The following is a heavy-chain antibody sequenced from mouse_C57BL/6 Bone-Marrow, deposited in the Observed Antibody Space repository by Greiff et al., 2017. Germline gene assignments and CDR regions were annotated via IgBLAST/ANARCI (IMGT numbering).Heavy chain of an antibody. CDR1: GYTFTDYY. J-gene: IGHJ2*01. D-gene: IGHD2-4*01. CDR3: ARGDDYGFDY. CDR2: INPNNGGT. V-gene: IGHV1-26*01. Sequence: VQLQQSGPELVKPGASVKISCKASGYTFTDYYMNWVKQSHGKSLEWIGDINPNNGGTSYNQKFKGKATLTVDKSSSTAYMELRSLTSEDSAVYYCARGDDYGFDYGGQGTTLTVSS.